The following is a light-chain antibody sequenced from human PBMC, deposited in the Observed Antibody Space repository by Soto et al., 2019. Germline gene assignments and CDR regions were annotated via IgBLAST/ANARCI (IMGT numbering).Light chain of an antibody. CDR1: QSVSSSY. CDR3: QQYGSSFPWT. Sequence: SQSPCTLSLSTGERATLSCRASQSVSSSYLAWYQQRSGQAPRLVIYGASSRASAVPDRFSGSGSGADFTLTISRLEPEDFAVYYCQQYGSSFPWTFGQGTKVDIK. J-gene: IGKJ1*01. V-gene: IGKV3-20*01. CDR2: GAS.